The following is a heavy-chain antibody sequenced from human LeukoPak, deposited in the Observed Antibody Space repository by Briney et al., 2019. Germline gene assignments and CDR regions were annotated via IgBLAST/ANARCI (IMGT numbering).Heavy chain of an antibody. J-gene: IGHJ5*02. CDR3: ARDLLYGSGSPKPVNWFDP. CDR1: GGTFSSYA. D-gene: IGHD3-10*01. Sequence: GPSVKVSCKASGGTFSSYAISWVRQAPGQGLEWMGRIIPILGIANYAQKFQGRVTITADKSTSTAYMELSSLRSEDTAVYYCARDLLYGSGSPKPVNWFDPWGQGTLVTVSS. CDR2: IIPILGIA. V-gene: IGHV1-69*04.